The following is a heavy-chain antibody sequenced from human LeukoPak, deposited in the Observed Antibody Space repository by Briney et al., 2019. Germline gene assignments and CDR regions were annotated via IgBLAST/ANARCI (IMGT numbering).Heavy chain of an antibody. D-gene: IGHD2-2*01. CDR1: GFTFSSYS. CDR3: ARLYCSSTSCHFDY. J-gene: IGHJ4*02. Sequence: PGGSLRLSCAASGFTFSSYSMNWVRQAPGKGLEWVSSISSSSSYIYYADSVKGRFTISRDNVKNSLYLQMNSLRAEDTAMYYCARLYCSSTSCHFDYWGQGTLVTVSS. CDR2: ISSSSSYI. V-gene: IGHV3-21*01.